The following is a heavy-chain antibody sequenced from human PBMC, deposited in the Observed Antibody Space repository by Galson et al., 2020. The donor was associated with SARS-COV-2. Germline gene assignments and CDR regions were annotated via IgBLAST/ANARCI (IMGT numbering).Heavy chain of an antibody. Sequence: ASVKVYCKASGYTFTGYYMHWVRQATGQGLEWMGWIKPNSGDTNSAQKFQGRVTMTRDTSISTANMELSRLRSDDTAVYYCARGMYSSTKTYSYYYSGMDVWGQGTTVTVSS. CDR2: IKPNSGDT. CDR3: ARGMYSSTKTYSYYYSGMDV. CDR1: GYTFTGYY. D-gene: IGHD2-2*01. V-gene: IGHV1-2*02. J-gene: IGHJ6*02.